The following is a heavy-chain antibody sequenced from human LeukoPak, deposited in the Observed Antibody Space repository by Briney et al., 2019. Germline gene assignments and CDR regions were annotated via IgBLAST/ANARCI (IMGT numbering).Heavy chain of an antibody. D-gene: IGHD3-10*01. Sequence: ASVKVSCKVSGYTLTELSMHWVRQAPGKGLEWMGGFDPEDGETIYAQKFQGRVTMTEDTSTDTAYMELSSLRSEGTAVYYCATVGARITTRVGNYWGQGTLVTVSS. V-gene: IGHV1-24*01. J-gene: IGHJ4*02. CDR3: ATVGARITTRVGNY. CDR1: GYTLTELS. CDR2: FDPEDGET.